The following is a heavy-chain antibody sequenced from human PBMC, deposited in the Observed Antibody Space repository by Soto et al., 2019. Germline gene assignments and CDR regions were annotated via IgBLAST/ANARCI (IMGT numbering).Heavy chain of an antibody. CDR1: GFTFSSYA. J-gene: IGHJ2*01. CDR3: AKPFCSNWNYWYFDL. V-gene: IGHV3-23*01. D-gene: IGHD1-1*01. Sequence: EVQLLESGGGLVQPGGSLRLSCAASGFTFSSYAMSWVRQAPGKGLEWVSAISGSGGSTYYADSVRGRFTISRDNSKNTLYLQMNSLRAEDTAVYYCAKPFCSNWNYWYFDLWGRGTLVTVSS. CDR2: ISGSGGST.